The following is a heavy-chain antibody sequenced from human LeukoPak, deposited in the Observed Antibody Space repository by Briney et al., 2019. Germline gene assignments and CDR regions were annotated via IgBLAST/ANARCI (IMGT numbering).Heavy chain of an antibody. Sequence: GGSLRLSCAASGFTFSNGWMSWVRQAPGKGLEWVATIKPDGSAQYYVDSVKGRFTISRDNAKNSLFLQINSLRAEDTAVYYCANGGTYSSGPWGQGTLVTVSS. CDR3: ANGGTYSSGP. J-gene: IGHJ5*02. CDR2: IKPDGSAQ. CDR1: GFTFSNGW. V-gene: IGHV3-7*01. D-gene: IGHD3-22*01.